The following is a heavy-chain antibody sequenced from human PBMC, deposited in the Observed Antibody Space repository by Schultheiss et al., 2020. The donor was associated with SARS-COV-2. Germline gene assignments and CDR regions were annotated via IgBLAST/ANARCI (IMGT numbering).Heavy chain of an antibody. CDR2: IYPGDSDT. CDR3: VRTASLRGWFDP. CDR1: GYSFTSYW. J-gene: IGHJ5*02. Sequence: GGSLRLSCKGSGYSFTSYWIGWVRQMPGKGLEWMGIIYPGDSDTRYSPSFQGQVTISADKSISTAYLQWSSLKASDTAMYYCVRTASLRGWFDPWGQGTLVTVSS. V-gene: IGHV5-51*01. D-gene: IGHD3-10*01.